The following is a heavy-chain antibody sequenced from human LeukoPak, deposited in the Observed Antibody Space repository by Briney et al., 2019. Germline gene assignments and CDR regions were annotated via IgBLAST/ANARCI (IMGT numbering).Heavy chain of an antibody. V-gene: IGHV1-18*04. Sequence: APVKVSCKASGYTFTNYGISWVRQAPGQGLEWMGWISAYNGNTNYAQKLQDRVTMTTDTSTSTAYMELRSLRSDDTAVYYCARAYYGSGGSLTHTDFDYWGQGTLVTVSS. CDR2: ISAYNGNT. CDR1: GYTFTNYG. CDR3: ARAYYGSGGSLTHTDFDY. D-gene: IGHD3-10*01. J-gene: IGHJ4*02.